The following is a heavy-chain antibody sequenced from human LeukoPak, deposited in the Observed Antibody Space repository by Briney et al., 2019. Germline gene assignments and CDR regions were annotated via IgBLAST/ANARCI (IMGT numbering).Heavy chain of an antibody. D-gene: IGHD3-9*01. J-gene: IGHJ6*02. CDR1: RFPFCSYQ. CDR3: GILYFDWQSYDSGNMDV. V-gene: IGHV3-48*03. Sequence: PGVTVTLSCAASRFPFCSYQMLWVPQAPGMGRVWVSYLNSRGNNSYHNDSVRGRFTVSRDNVRASVYLRMHSLSAEAGSVYTWGILYFDWQSYDSGNMDVWGLGTTVTVSS. CDR2: LNSRGNNS.